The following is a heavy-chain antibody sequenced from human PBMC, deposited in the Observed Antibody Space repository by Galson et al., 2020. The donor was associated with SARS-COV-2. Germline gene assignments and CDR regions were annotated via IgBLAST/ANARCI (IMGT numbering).Heavy chain of an antibody. Sequence: GESLKISCRASGYIFTTNGFSWVRQAPGQGLEWMGWISAYSGNTNYAQNLQGRVTMTTDTSTTTAYMELRSLRSDDTAVYYCARDWGYYYDSNGYYHGGMDVWDQGTTVTVSS. CDR3: ARDWGYYYDSNGYYHGGMDV. V-gene: IGHV1-18*01. CDR1: GYIFTTNG. J-gene: IGHJ6*02. CDR2: ISAYSGNT. D-gene: IGHD3-22*01.